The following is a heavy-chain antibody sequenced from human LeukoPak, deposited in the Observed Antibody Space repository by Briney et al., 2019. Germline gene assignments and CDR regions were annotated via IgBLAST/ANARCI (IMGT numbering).Heavy chain of an antibody. D-gene: IGHD5-12*01. V-gene: IGHV5-51*01. J-gene: IGHJ5*02. CDR2: IYPGDSDT. CDR3: ARWQLVATSNNWFDP. CDR1: GYSFTSYW. Sequence: GESLKSSCKGSGYSFTSYWIGWGRQMPGKGLEWMGIIYPGDSDTRYSPSFQGQVTISDDKSISTAYLQWSSLKASDTAMYYCARWQLVATSNNWFDPWGQGTLVTVSS.